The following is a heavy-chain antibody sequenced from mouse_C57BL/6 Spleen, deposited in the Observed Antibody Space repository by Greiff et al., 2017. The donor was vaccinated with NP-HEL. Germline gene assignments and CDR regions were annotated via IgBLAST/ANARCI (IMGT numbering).Heavy chain of an antibody. V-gene: IGHV1-15*01. J-gene: IGHJ4*01. CDR3: TRSLVADY. Sequence: VQLQQSGAELVRPGASVTLSCKASGYTFTDYEMHWAKQTPVHGLEWIGAIDPETGGTAYNQKFKGKAILTADKSSSTAYMELRSLTSEDSAVYYCTRSLVADYWGQGTSVTVSS. CDR2: IDPETGGT. CDR1: GYTFTDYE.